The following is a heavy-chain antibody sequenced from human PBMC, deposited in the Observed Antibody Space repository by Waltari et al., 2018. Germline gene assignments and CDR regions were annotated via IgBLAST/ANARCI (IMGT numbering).Heavy chain of an antibody. Sequence: EVQLLESGGGLVQPGGSLRLSCAASGFTFSSYAMSWVRTAPGTGLEWVSAISGSGGSTYYADSVKGRFTISRDNSKNTLYLQMNSLRAEDTAVYYCAKDSLEVADHFDYWGQGTLVTVSS. J-gene: IGHJ4*02. V-gene: IGHV3-23*01. D-gene: IGHD6-19*01. CDR2: ISGSGGST. CDR1: GFTFSSYA. CDR3: AKDSLEVADHFDY.